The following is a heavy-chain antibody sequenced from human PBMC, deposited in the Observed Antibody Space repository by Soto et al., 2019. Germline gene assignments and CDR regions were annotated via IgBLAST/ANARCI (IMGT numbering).Heavy chain of an antibody. CDR1: GGSISSGGYS. Sequence: PSETLSLTCAVSGGSISSGGYSWSWIRQPPGKGLEWIGYIYHSGSTYHNPSLKSRVTISVDRSKNQFSLKLSSVTAADTAVYNCARTESGTFDPWGQGTLVTVSS. V-gene: IGHV4-30-2*01. J-gene: IGHJ5*02. CDR2: IYHSGST. D-gene: IGHD1-7*01. CDR3: ARTESGTFDP.